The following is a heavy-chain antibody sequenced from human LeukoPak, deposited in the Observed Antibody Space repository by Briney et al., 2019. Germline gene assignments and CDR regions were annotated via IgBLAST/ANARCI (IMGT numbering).Heavy chain of an antibody. D-gene: IGHD5-24*01. CDR1: GGSISSGGYS. CDR3: ASRDGYNSLFDY. V-gene: IGHV4-30-2*01. Sequence: SETLSLTCAVSGGSISSGGYSWSWIRQPPGKGLEWIGYIYHSGSTYYNPSLKSRVTISVDTSKNQFSLKLSSVTAADTAVYYCASRDGYNSLFDYWGQGTLVTVSS. J-gene: IGHJ4*02. CDR2: IYHSGST.